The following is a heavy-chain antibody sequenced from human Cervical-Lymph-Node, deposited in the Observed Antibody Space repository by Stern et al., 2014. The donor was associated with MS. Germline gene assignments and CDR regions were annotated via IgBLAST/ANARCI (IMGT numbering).Heavy chain of an antibody. CDR2: DSST. CDR3: AKEGKAVASFDY. V-gene: IGHV3-23*01. J-gene: IGHJ4*02. D-gene: IGHD6-19*01. Sequence: DSSTYYAETVKGRFTISRDNSKYTLYLQMNNLRGEDTAVYYCAKEGKAVASFDYWGQGTLVTVSS.